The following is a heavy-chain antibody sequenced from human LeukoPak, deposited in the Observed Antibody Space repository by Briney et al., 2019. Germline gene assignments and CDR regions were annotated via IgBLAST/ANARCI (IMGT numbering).Heavy chain of an antibody. CDR2: IGGSDDTT. Sequence: GESLRLSCEASGFSFGTYAMNWVRQVPEKGLEWVSTIGGSDDTTSYADSVKGRFTISSDYSKNTLYLQMNNLRAEDTAVYFCAKGLVFHDNYFDYWGQGTPVNVSS. CDR1: GFSFGTYA. J-gene: IGHJ4*02. CDR3: AKGLVFHDNYFDY. D-gene: IGHD5/OR15-5a*01. V-gene: IGHV3-23*01.